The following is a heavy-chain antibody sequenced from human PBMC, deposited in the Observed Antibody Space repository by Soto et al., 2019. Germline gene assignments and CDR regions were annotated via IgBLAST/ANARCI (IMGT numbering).Heavy chain of an antibody. CDR3: ARGGVGYCSSTSCYPPFRYYYYYGMGV. CDR1: GGSFSGYY. Sequence: SETLSLTCAVYGGSFSGYYWSWIRQPPGKGLEWIGEINHSGSTNYNPSLKSRVTISVDTSKNQFSLKLSSVTAADTAVYYCARGGVGYCSSTSCYPPFRYYYYYGMGVWGQGTTVTVSS. CDR2: INHSGST. J-gene: IGHJ6*02. V-gene: IGHV4-34*01. D-gene: IGHD2-2*01.